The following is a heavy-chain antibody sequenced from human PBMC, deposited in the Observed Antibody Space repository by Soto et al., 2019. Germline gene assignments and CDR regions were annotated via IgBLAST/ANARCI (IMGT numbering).Heavy chain of an antibody. J-gene: IGHJ5*02. Sequence: XGSLSLSCAASGFTFRSFTMNWVRQAPGKGLEWVSTISSNSAYIYYTDALRGRFTISRDNAKNSLHLQMNSLRAEDTAVYYCTRDESRDSSARGWFDPWGPGTLVTVSS. CDR3: TRDESRDSSARGWFDP. D-gene: IGHD6-13*01. CDR1: GFTFRSFT. CDR2: ISSNSAYI. V-gene: IGHV3-21*01.